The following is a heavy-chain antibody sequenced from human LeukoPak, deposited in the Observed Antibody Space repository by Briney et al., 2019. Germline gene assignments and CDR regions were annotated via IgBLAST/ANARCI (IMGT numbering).Heavy chain of an antibody. CDR2: ISTSSRYI. J-gene: IGHJ5*02. D-gene: IGHD1-1*01. V-gene: IGHV3-21*04. CDR1: GCSVSSYS. Sequence: PGGSLRLSCAGSGCSVSSYSMNWVRQAPGKGLEWVSCISTSSRYIHNEASVRGRFPLSRHNAEHQLYLQIHSLRAEDTAVYYRAKGYGTTGTASSTWFDPWGQGTLVTVSS. CDR3: AKGYGTTGTASSTWFDP.